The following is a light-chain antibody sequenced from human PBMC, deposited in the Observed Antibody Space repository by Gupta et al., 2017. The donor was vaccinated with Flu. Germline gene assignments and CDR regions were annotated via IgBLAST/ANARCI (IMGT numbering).Light chain of an antibody. CDR1: QYITTY. CDR3: QYRTSGPSVT. Sequence: EIVLTQSPATLPLSPGERATLSCRASQYITTYLTWYQQKPGQAPRLLIYGASNRATGIPARFSGSVSGTDFTLTISSLESEDFAVYYCQYRTSGPSVTFGQGTRLEIK. J-gene: IGKJ5*01. CDR2: GAS. V-gene: IGKV3-11*01.